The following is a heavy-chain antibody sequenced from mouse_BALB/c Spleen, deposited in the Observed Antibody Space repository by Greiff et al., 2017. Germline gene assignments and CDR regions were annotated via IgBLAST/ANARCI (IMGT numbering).Heavy chain of an antibody. CDR2: ISSGGGNT. D-gene: IGHD2-1*01. CDR3: TRYSDYGNYPRRYFDV. Sequence: EVKVVESGGGLVKPGGSLKLSCAASGFTFSSYTMSWVRQTPEKRLEWVATISSGGGNTYYPDSVKGRFTISRDNAKNNLYLQMCSLRYEDTALYYCTRYSDYGNYPRRYFDVGGAGTTVTVSS. CDR1: GFTFSSYT. J-gene: IGHJ1*01. V-gene: IGHV5-9*03.